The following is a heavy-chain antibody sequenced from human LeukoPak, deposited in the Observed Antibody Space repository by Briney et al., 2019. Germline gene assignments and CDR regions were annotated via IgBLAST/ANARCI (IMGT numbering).Heavy chain of an antibody. J-gene: IGHJ4*02. V-gene: IGHV1-2*02. Sequence: ASVKVSCTASGYTFTGYYMHWVRQAPGQGLEWMGWINPNSGGTNYAQKFQGRVTMTRDTSISTAYMELSRRRSDDTAVYYCARDRFPAAHYSSSYFYWGQGTLVTVSS. CDR2: INPNSGGT. CDR3: ARDRFPAAHYSSSYFY. D-gene: IGHD6-6*01. CDR1: GYTFTGYY.